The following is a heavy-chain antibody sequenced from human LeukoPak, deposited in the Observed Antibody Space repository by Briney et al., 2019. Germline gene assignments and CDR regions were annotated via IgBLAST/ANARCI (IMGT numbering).Heavy chain of an antibody. J-gene: IGHJ4*02. CDR2: NNHSGST. CDR1: GGSFSGYY. CDR3: AGPRLRLNY. D-gene: IGHD5-12*01. V-gene: IGHV4-34*01. Sequence: PSETLSLTCAVYGGSFSGYYWSWIRQPPGQGLEWIGENNHSGSTNYNPALKSRVTISVDTSKNQFSLKLSSVTAADTAVYYCAGPRLRLNYWGQGTLVTVSS.